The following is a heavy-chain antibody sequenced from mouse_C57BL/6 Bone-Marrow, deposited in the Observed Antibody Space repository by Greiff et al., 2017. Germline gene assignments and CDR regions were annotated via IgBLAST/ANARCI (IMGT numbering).Heavy chain of an antibody. CDR2: IDPENGDT. D-gene: IGHD1-1*01. Sequence: EVQGVESGAELVRPGASVKLSCTASGFNIKDDYMHWVKQRPEQGLEWIGWIDPENGDTEYASKFQGKATITADTSSNTAYLQLSSLTSEDTAVYYGTSDYYGSSYPSDDWGQGTTLTVSS. CDR3: TSDYYGSSYPSDD. V-gene: IGHV14-4*01. J-gene: IGHJ2*01. CDR1: GFNIKDDY.